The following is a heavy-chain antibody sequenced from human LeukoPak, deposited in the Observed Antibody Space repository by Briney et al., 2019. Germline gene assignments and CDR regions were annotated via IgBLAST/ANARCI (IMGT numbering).Heavy chain of an antibody. Sequence: SGGSLRLSCAASGFTFSSYSMNWVRQAPGKGLEWVSSISSSSSYIYYADSVKGRFTISRDNAKNSLYLQMNRLRAEDTAVYYCARDWGLAVAGTPHWGQGTLVTVSS. J-gene: IGHJ4*02. CDR1: GFTFSSYS. D-gene: IGHD6-19*01. CDR3: ARDWGLAVAGTPH. V-gene: IGHV3-21*01. CDR2: ISSSSSYI.